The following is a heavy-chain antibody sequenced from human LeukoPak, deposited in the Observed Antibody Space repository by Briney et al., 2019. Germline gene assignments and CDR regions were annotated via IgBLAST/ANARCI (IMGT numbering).Heavy chain of an antibody. D-gene: IGHD3-10*01. J-gene: IGHJ6*02. V-gene: IGHV1-24*01. CDR1: GYTLTELS. Sequence: GASVKVSCKVSGYTLTELSMHWVRQAPGKGLEWMGGFDPEDGETIYAQKFQGRVTMTEDTSTDTAYMELSSLRSEDTAVYYCATEWFTMVRGPLLSGYYYYGMDVWGQGTTVTVSS. CDR2: FDPEDGET. CDR3: ATEWFTMVRGPLLSGYYYYGMDV.